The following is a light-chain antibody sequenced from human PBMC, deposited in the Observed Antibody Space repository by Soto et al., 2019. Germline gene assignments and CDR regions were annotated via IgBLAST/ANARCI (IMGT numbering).Light chain of an antibody. V-gene: IGKV4-1*01. J-gene: IGKJ1*01. Sequence: DIVMTQSPDSLAVSLGERATINCKYSQSVLYSSNNKNYLAWYQQKPGQPPKLLIYWASTRESGVPDRFSGSGSGTDFTLNISSLQAEDVAVYYCQQYYSTPWTFGQGTKVEIK. CDR3: QQYYSTPWT. CDR1: QSVLYSSNNKNY. CDR2: WAS.